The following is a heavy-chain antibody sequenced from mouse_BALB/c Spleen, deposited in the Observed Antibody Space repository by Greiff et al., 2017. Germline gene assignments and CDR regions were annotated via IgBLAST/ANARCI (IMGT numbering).Heavy chain of an antibody. Sequence: VQLKESGPSLVKPSQTLSLTCSVTGDSITSGYWNWIRKFPGNKLEYMGYISYSGSTYYNPSLKSRISITRDTSKNQYYLQLNSVTTEDTATYYCARGVYDYDGGFAYWGQGTLVTVSA. CDR1: GDSITSGY. CDR2: ISYSGST. D-gene: IGHD2-4*01. V-gene: IGHV3-8*02. J-gene: IGHJ3*01. CDR3: ARGVYDYDGGFAY.